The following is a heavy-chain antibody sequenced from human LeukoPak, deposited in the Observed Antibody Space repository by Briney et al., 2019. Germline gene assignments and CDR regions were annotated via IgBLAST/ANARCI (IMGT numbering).Heavy chain of an antibody. CDR1: GFTFSSYA. CDR3: AKDPVRFLEWLYYFDY. Sequence: QAGGSLRLSCAASGFTFSSYAMSWVRQAPGKGLEWVSAISGSGGSTFYADSVKGRFTISRDNSKNTLYLQMNSLRAEDTAVYYCAKDPVRFLEWLYYFDYWGQGTLVTVSS. D-gene: IGHD3-3*01. CDR2: ISGSGGST. V-gene: IGHV3-23*01. J-gene: IGHJ4*02.